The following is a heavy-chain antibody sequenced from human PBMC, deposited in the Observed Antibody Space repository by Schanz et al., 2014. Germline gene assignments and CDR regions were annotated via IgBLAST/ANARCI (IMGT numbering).Heavy chain of an antibody. V-gene: IGHV3-30*04. CDR3: ARDRGYCSGGSCLTFDY. J-gene: IGHJ4*02. Sequence: QVQLVESGGGVVQPGRSLRLSCAAYGFTLSSYAMHWVRQAPGKGLEWVSSISHSGGSKYYADSVKGRFTISRDNSENTLYLQMNTLRAEDTAVYYCARDRGYCSGGSCLTFDYCGQGTLVTVSS. CDR1: GFTLSSYA. CDR2: ISHSGGSK. D-gene: IGHD2-15*01.